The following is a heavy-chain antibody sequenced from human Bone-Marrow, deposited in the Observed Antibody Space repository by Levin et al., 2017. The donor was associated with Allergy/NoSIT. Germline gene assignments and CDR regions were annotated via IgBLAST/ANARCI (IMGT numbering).Heavy chain of an antibody. Sequence: SGGSLRLSCISSGFTFGDYGVAWVRQAPGKGLEWVGFIRAKPYGATTEHAASVKGRFIISRDDSKRIAYLQMNSLRTDDTALYYCVRVHQSSSDHGGYFYSGMDVWGQGTTVTVSS. D-gene: IGHD3-22*01. V-gene: IGHV3-49*04. CDR3: VRVHQSSSDHGGYFYSGMDV. J-gene: IGHJ6*02. CDR2: IRAKPYGATT. CDR1: GFTFGDYG.